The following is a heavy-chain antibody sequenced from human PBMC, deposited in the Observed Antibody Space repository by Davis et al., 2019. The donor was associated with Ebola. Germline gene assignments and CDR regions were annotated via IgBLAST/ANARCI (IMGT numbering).Heavy chain of an antibody. D-gene: IGHD3-22*01. CDR3: ARGSGHYYELGFDY. V-gene: IGHV4-39*01. CDR1: GGSISSSSYY. Sequence: SETLSLTCTVSGGSISSSSYYWGWIRQPPGKGLEWIGSIYYSGSTYYNPSLKSRVTISVDTSKNQFSLKLRSVTAADTAVYYCARGSGHYYELGFDYWGQGTLVTVSS. CDR2: IYYSGST. J-gene: IGHJ4*02.